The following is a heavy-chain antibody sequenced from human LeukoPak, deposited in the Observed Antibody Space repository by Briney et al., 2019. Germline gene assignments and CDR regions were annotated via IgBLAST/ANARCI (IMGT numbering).Heavy chain of an antibody. J-gene: IGHJ1*01. D-gene: IGHD6-6*01. CDR2: IYHSGST. V-gene: IGHV4-38-2*02. CDR1: GYSISSGYY. Sequence: SETLSLTCAVSGYSISSGYYWGWIRQPPGKGLEWIGSIYHSGSTYYNPSLKSRVTISVDTSKNQFSLKLRSVTAADTAVYYCARDSSSPRVKYFQHWGQGTLVTVSS. CDR3: ARDSSSPRVKYFQH.